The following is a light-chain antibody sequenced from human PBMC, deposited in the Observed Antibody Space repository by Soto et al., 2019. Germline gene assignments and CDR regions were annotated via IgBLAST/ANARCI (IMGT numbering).Light chain of an antibody. CDR1: SSDVGGYNY. V-gene: IGLV2-14*01. CDR2: DVS. CDR3: SSYTSSSRV. J-gene: IGLJ2*01. Sequence: QSVLTQPASVSGSPGQSITISCTGTSSDVGGYNYVSWYQQHPGKAPKLMIYDVSNRPSGVSNRFSGSKSGNTASLTISGLQAEDEPDYYCSSYTSSSRVFGGGTKVTVL.